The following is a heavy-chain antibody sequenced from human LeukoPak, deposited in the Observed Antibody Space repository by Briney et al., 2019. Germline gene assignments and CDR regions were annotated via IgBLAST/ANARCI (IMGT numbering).Heavy chain of an antibody. CDR2: ISSSSSYI. Sequence: PGGSLRLSCAASGFTFSSYSMNWVRQAPGKALEWVSSISSSSSYIYYADSVKGRFTISRDNAKNSLYLQMNSLRAEDTAVYYCARETGAVAGDYWGQGTLVTVSS. V-gene: IGHV3-21*01. CDR3: ARETGAVAGDY. CDR1: GFTFSSYS. D-gene: IGHD6-19*01. J-gene: IGHJ4*02.